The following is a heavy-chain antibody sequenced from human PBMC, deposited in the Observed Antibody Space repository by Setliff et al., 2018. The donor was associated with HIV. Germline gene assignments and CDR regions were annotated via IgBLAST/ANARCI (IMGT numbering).Heavy chain of an antibody. V-gene: IGHV3-23*01. CDR2: ITDSGA. Sequence: GGSLRLSCVASVFTFTTYDITWVRQAPGKGLEWVSYITDSGAYYADSVKGRFTISRDTSKNTLYLQLNSLRAEDTAVYYCRIPPNGGRSFDVWGQGTMVTVSS. D-gene: IGHD2-8*01. J-gene: IGHJ3*01. CDR1: VFTFTTYD. CDR3: RIPPNGGRSFDV.